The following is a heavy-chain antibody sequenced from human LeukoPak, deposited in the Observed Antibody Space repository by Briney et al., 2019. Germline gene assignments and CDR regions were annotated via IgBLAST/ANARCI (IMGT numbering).Heavy chain of an antibody. D-gene: IGHD1-14*01. CDR3: ARGVEPLAANTLAY. Sequence: GGSLRLSCAASGFNVITNDMTCVRQAPGKGLEWVSVLYSDGNTKYTDSVQGRFTISRDNSKNTLYLEMNSLSPDDTAVYYCARGVEPLAANTLAYWGQGTLDTVSS. J-gene: IGHJ4*02. V-gene: IGHV3-53*01. CDR2: LYSDGNT. CDR1: GFNVITND.